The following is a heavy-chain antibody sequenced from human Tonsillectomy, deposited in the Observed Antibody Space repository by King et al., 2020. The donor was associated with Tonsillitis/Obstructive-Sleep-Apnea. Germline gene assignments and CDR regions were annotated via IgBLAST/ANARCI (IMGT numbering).Heavy chain of an antibody. V-gene: IGHV3-33*01. J-gene: IGHJ6*03. CDR2: IWDDGSNK. Sequence: VQLVESGGGVVQPGRSLRLSCAASGFIFSSYGMHWVRQAPGKGLEGVAVIWDDGSNKYYADSVKGRFTISPDNSKNTLYLQMNSLRAEDTAAYYCARDRVQQLLNYYYYYMDVWGKGTTVTVSS. D-gene: IGHD6-13*01. CDR3: ARDRVQQLLNYYYYYMDV. CDR1: GFIFSSYG.